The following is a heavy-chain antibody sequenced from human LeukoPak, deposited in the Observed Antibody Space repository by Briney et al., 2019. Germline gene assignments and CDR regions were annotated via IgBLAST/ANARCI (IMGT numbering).Heavy chain of an antibody. Sequence: PGGSLRLSCAASGFTFSSYSMNWVRQAPGKGLEWVSSISSSSSYIYYADSVKGRFTISRDNAKNSLYLQMNSLRAGDTAVYYCARVIAPQDYYDSSPNFDYWGQGTLVTVSS. D-gene: IGHD3-22*01. CDR3: ARVIAPQDYYDSSPNFDY. V-gene: IGHV3-21*01. CDR1: GFTFSSYS. J-gene: IGHJ4*02. CDR2: ISSSSSYI.